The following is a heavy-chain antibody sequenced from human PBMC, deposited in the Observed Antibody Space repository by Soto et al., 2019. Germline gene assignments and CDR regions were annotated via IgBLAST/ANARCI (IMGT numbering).Heavy chain of an antibody. CDR1: GGSFISYS. J-gene: IGHJ6*03. CDR3: AKSLLFVDHAYMDV. D-gene: IGHD2-15*01. CDR2: IIPIQNIA. Sequence: QVQLVQSGAELKKPGSSVKVSCEASGGSFISYSFTWVRQAPGQGLGWMGRIIPIQNIANYALKFQDRVTITADRSTRTAYMELRSLRPEDTAVYYCAKSLLFVDHAYMDVWGKGTTVTVSS. V-gene: IGHV1-69*02.